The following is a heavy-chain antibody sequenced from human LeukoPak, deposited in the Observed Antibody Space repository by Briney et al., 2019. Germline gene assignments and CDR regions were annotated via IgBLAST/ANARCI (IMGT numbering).Heavy chain of an antibody. V-gene: IGHV4-59*01. CDR2: IYYSGST. CDR3: ARARCAYFAY. D-gene: IGHD4/OR15-4a*01. Sequence: PSEPLSLTCRVSGGSISSYYWSWIRQPPGKGRDWCGYIYYSGSTNYNPSLKSRVTISVDTSKNQFSLKLSSVTAADTAVYYCARARCAYFAYWGQGTLATVSS. J-gene: IGHJ4*02. CDR1: GGSISSYY.